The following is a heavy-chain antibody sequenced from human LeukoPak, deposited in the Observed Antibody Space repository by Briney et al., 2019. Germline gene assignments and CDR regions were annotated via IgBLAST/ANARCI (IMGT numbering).Heavy chain of an antibody. CDR1: GFTFSSYG. CDR2: IRYDGSSK. CDR3: AELGITMIGGV. D-gene: IGHD3-10*02. Sequence: TGGSLRHSCAASGFTFSSYGMHWVRQAPGKGLEWVAFIRYDGSSKYYADSVKGRFTISRDNSKNTLYLQMNSLRAEDTAVYYCAELGITMIGGVWGKGTTVTISS. V-gene: IGHV3-30*02. J-gene: IGHJ6*04.